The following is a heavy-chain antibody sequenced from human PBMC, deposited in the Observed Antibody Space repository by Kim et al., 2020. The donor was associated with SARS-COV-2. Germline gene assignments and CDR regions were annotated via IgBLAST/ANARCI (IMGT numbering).Heavy chain of an antibody. V-gene: IGHV3-23*01. CDR2: T. D-gene: IGHD2-15*01. Sequence: TYCADPVKGRFTISRDNYKNTLYLQMNSRRAEDTAVYYCANKVVATGVDIWGQGTMVTVSS. CDR3: ANKVVATGVDI. J-gene: IGHJ3*02.